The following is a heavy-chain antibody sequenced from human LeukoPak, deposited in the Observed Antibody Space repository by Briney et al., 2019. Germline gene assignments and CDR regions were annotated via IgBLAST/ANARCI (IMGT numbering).Heavy chain of an antibody. V-gene: IGHV4-39*07. CDR2: LSHSGTT. Sequence: PSETLSLTCNVSGGSINSSSYYWGWIRQPPGKRLEWIGSLSHSGTTYYNPSLKSRVTISVDTSKNQFSLKLTSVTAADTAVFYCARDCGTYFYDTSGHFRDAAVVDWGQGTLVTVSS. D-gene: IGHD3-22*01. J-gene: IGHJ4*02. CDR3: ARDCGTYFYDTSGHFRDAAVVD. CDR1: GGSINSSSYY.